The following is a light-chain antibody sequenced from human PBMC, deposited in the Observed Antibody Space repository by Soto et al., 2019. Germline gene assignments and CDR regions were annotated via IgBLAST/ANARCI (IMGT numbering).Light chain of an antibody. J-gene: IGKJ5*01. CDR2: KAS. Sequence: DIQMTQSPSTLSASVGDRATITCRASQSISSWLAWYQQKPGKAPKLLIYKASTLKSGVPSRFSGSGSGTDFTLTISSLQPEDFATYYCQQANSFPITFGQGTRLEI. CDR3: QQANSFPIT. V-gene: IGKV1-5*03. CDR1: QSISSW.